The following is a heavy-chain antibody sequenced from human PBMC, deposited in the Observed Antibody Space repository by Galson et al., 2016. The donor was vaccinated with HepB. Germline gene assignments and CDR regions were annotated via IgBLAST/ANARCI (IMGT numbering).Heavy chain of an antibody. D-gene: IGHD3-3*01. CDR3: AKDLYDTWSGHSPGYFFDS. V-gene: IGHV3-23*01. CDR2: TSFSGTST. J-gene: IGHJ4*02. CDR1: GFTFNNYA. Sequence: SLRLSCATSGFTFNNYAMSWVRQAPGKGLEWVSGTSFSGTSTYYADSVKGRFTISRDNSNNTMYLQMNSLRAEDTARYYCAKDLYDTWSGHSPGYFFDSWGQGTLVTVSS.